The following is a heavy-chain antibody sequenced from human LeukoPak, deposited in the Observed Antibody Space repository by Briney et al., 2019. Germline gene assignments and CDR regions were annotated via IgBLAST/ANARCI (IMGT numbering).Heavy chain of an antibody. V-gene: IGHV1-18*01. D-gene: IGHD3-22*01. Sequence: ASVKVSCKASGYTFTSYGICWVRQAPGQGLEWMGWISAYNGNTNYAQKLQGRVTMTTDTSTSTAYMELRSLRSDDTAVYYCARPYYYDSTGYYQYYFDYWGQGTLVTVSS. J-gene: IGHJ4*02. CDR1: GYTFTSYG. CDR2: ISAYNGNT. CDR3: ARPYYYDSTGYYQYYFDY.